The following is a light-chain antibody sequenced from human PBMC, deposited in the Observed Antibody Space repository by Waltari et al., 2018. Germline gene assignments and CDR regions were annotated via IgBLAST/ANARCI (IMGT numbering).Light chain of an antibody. CDR2: EDT. V-gene: IGLV2-23*01. Sequence: QSALTQPASVSGSPGQPITISCTGTSSSNLLSWYQQYPGEAPKVVSFEDTQRPSGVSNRFAAAKSGNTASLTISGLQAEDEADYDCCAHTGSNTWVFGGGTKVTVL. CDR3: CAHTGSNTWV. J-gene: IGLJ3*02. CDR1: SSSNL.